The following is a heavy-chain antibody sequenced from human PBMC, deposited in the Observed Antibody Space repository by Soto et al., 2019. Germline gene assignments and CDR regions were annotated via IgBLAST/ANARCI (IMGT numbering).Heavy chain of an antibody. CDR1: GFTFNTYW. CDR2: IKPDGSEK. D-gene: IGHD3-22*01. CDR3: ARGDYYDASGPFSDAFDI. Sequence: HPGGSLRLSCVASGFTFNTYWMSWVRQAPGKGLEWVANIKPDGSEKWYVDSVKGRFAVSRDNAKSSLYLEIVSLRAEDTAMYYCARGDYYDASGPFSDAFDIWGQGTMVTVSS. V-gene: IGHV3-7*04. J-gene: IGHJ3*02.